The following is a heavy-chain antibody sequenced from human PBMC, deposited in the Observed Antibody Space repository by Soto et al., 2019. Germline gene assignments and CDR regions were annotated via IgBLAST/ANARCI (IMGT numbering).Heavy chain of an antibody. V-gene: IGHV5-10-1*01. Sequence: GESLKISSKGSGYSFTSYWISWVRQMPGKGLEWMGRIDPSDSYTNYSPSFQGHVTISADKSISTAYLQWSSLKASDTAMYYWARLKAAAGKNDPPFDYGGQGPLVPVS. D-gene: IGHD6-13*01. CDR3: ARLKAAAGKNDPPFDY. CDR2: IDPSDSYT. CDR1: GYSFTSYW. J-gene: IGHJ4*02.